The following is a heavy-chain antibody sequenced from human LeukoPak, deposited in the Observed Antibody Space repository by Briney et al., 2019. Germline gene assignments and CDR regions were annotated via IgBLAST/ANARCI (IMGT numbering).Heavy chain of an antibody. CDR3: AKGGSIVMVVADVPFDY. D-gene: IGHD2-15*01. J-gene: IGHJ4*02. CDR2: ISGSGGST. Sequence: PGGSLILSCAASGFTFSSYAMSWVRRAPGKGLEWVSAISGSGGSTYYADSVKGRFTISRDNSKNTLYLQMNSLRAEDTAVYYCAKGGSIVMVVADVPFDYWGQGTLVTVSS. V-gene: IGHV3-23*01. CDR1: GFTFSSYA.